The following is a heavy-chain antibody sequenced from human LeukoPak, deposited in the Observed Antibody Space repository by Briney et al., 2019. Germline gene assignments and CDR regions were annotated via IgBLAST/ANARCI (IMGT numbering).Heavy chain of an antibody. D-gene: IGHD2-2*01. V-gene: IGHV4-59*01. Sequence: SETLSLTCTVSGGSISSYYWSWIRQPPGKGLEWIGYIYYSGSTNYNPSLKSRVTISVDTSKNQFSLKLSSVSAADTAMYYCAGGGYCGSANCFAPLFDYWGQGNLVTVSS. CDR1: GGSISSYY. J-gene: IGHJ4*02. CDR2: IYYSGST. CDR3: AGGGYCGSANCFAPLFDY.